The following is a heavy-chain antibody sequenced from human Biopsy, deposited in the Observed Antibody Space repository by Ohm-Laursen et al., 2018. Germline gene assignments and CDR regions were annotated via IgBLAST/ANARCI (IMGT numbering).Heavy chain of an antibody. Sequence: GTLSFASTVFGCPIDSYYWSWIRQPPGKALEWIGYIYFTGRTSYNPSLKSRVTMSVNTSKKQFPLRLSYMTAADTAVYYCASAGYNPGWNLDHWGHGTRVTVSS. CDR3: ASAGYNPGWNLDH. D-gene: IGHD5-24*01. V-gene: IGHV4-59*12. J-gene: IGHJ2*01. CDR2: IYFTGRT. CDR1: GCPIDSYY.